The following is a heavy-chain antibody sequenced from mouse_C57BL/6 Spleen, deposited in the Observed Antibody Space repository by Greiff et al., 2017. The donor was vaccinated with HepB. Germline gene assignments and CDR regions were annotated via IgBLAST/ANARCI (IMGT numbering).Heavy chain of an antibody. CDR1: GYTFTSYG. V-gene: IGHV1-81*01. Sequence: VQGVESGAELARPGASVKLSCKASGYTFTSYGISWVKQRTGQGLEWIGEIYPRSGNTYYNEKFKGKATLTADKSSSTAYMELRSLTSEDSAVYFCARWIPHYYGSSYWYFDVWGTGTTVTVSS. D-gene: IGHD1-1*01. CDR3: ARWIPHYYGSSYWYFDV. J-gene: IGHJ1*03. CDR2: IYPRSGNT.